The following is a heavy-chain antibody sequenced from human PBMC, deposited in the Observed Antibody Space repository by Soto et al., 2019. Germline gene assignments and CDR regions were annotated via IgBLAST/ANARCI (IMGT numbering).Heavy chain of an antibody. D-gene: IGHD3-10*01. J-gene: IGHJ6*02. CDR3: AKDRGWTQYYYYYGMDV. V-gene: IGHV3-23*01. Sequence: EVQLLESGGSLVQPGGSLRLSCAASGFTFSSYAMSWVRQAPGKGLEWVSAISGSGGSTYYADSVKGRFTISRDNSKNTLYLQMNSLRAEDTAVYYCAKDRGWTQYYYYYGMDVWGQGTTVTVSS. CDR1: GFTFSSYA. CDR2: ISGSGGST.